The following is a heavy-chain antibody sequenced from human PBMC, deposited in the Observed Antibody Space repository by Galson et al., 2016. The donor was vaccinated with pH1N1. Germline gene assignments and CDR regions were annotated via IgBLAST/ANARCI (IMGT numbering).Heavy chain of an antibody. J-gene: IGHJ5*02. V-gene: IGHV4-61*02. CDR2: VYSSGST. Sequence: TLSLTCTVSGGSISSRTYYWSWIRQPAGKGLEWIGLVYSSGSTRYNPSLKSRVTISADTSKSQLSLKMTPVTAADTAVYYCARGGEEVLTFGEPHNWFDPWGQGILVTVSS. D-gene: IGHD3-10*01. CDR3: ARGGEEVLTFGEPHNWFDP. CDR1: GGSISSRTYY.